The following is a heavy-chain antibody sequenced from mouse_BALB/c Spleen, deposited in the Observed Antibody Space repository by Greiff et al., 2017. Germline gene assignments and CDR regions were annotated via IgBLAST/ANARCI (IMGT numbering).Heavy chain of an antibody. V-gene: IGHV5-6-4*01. CDR2: ISSGGSYT. D-gene: IGHD2-10*01. J-gene: IGHJ4*01. Sequence: EVQRVESGGGLVKPGGSLKLSCAASGFTFSSYTMSWVRQTPEKRLEWVATISSGGSYTYYPDSVKGRFTISRDNAKNTLYLQMSSLKSEDTAMYYCTRSAYYGNYVYAMDYWGQGTSVTVSS. CDR3: TRSAYYGNYVYAMDY. CDR1: GFTFSSYT.